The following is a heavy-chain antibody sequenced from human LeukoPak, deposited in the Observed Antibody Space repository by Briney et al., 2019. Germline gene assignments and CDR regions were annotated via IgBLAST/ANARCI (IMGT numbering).Heavy chain of an antibody. CDR3: AKSGGDIYGTGHFDY. V-gene: IGHV3-23*01. CDR2: IGGRGDNT. J-gene: IGHJ4*02. Sequence: GGSLRLSCAASGFTFSSYAMTWVRQAPGKGLEWVSAIGGRGDNTYYADSVRGRFTISRDNSKSTLYLQMNGLRAEDTAIYYCAKSGGDIYGTGHFDYWGQGTLVTVSS. CDR1: GFTFSSYA. D-gene: IGHD5-18*01.